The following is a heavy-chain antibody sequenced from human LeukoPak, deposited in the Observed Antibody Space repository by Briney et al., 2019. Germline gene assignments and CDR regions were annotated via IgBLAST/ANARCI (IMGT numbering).Heavy chain of an antibody. CDR1: GGSFSGYY. Sequence: SSETLSHTCAVYGGSFSGYYWSWMRQPPGKGLEWIGEINHSGSTNYNPSLKSRVTISVDTSKNQFSLKLSSVTAADTAVYYCARLAKTMVRGVRYWFDPWGQGTLVTVSS. CDR3: ARLAKTMVRGVRYWFDP. D-gene: IGHD3-10*01. V-gene: IGHV4-34*01. J-gene: IGHJ5*02. CDR2: INHSGST.